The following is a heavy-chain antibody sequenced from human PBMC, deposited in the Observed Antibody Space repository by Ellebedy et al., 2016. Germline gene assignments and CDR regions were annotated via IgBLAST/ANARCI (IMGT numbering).Heavy chain of an antibody. CDR3: AKRTDFDSNNNSGAFDI. V-gene: IGHV3-30-3*02. CDR2: ISFDSSNE. CDR1: GFTFSHYA. Sequence: GGSLRFSCAASGFTFSHYAMHWVRQAPGKGLEWVAVISFDSSNEFYVDSVKGRFTISRDNSKSTLYLQMNSLRAEDTAVYYCAKRTDFDSNNNSGAFDIWGQGTMVTVSS. J-gene: IGHJ3*02. D-gene: IGHD4-11*01.